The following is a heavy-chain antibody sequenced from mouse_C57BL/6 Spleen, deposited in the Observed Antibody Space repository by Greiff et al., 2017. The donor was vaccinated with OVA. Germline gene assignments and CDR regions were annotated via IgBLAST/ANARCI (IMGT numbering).Heavy chain of an antibody. Sequence: EVKLMESGPELVKPGASVKISCKASGYSFTGYFMNWVKQSHGKSLEWIGRINPYNGDTFYNQKFKGKATLTVDKSSSTAHLELLSLTSEDVAVYYCARGEDGYDEGWFAYWGQGTLVTVSA. D-gene: IGHD2-2*01. J-gene: IGHJ3*01. CDR2: INPYNGDT. V-gene: IGHV1-37*01. CDR1: GYSFTGYF. CDR3: ARGEDGYDEGWFAY.